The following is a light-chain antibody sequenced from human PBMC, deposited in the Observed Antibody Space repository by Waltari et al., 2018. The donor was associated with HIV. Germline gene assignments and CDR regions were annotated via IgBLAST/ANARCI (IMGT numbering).Light chain of an antibody. V-gene: IGLV2-8*01. CDR3: SSYAGSNNV. J-gene: IGLJ1*01. CDR2: EVS. Sequence: QSALTQPPSASGSPGQSVTISCTGTSSDVGGYNYVSWYQQHPGKAPKRMIYEVSKRPSGVPDRFSGSKSGNTASLTVSGLQAEDEADYYCSSYAGSNNVFGTGTKVTVL. CDR1: SSDVGGYNY.